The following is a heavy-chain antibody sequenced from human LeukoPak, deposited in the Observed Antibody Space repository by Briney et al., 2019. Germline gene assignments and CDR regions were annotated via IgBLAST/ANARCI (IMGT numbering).Heavy chain of an antibody. Sequence: SETLSLTCAVSGYSISSCYYWGWIRQPPRKGLVWIGCRYPSGSTYYNPSLKSRVTISVDTSKNQFSLKLSSVTAADTAVYYCARHKTRYCSGGSCYPDAFDIWGQGTMVTVSS. CDR3: ARHKTRYCSGGSCYPDAFDI. V-gene: IGHV4-38-2*01. J-gene: IGHJ3*02. CDR1: GYSISSCYY. CDR2: RYPSGST. D-gene: IGHD2-15*01.